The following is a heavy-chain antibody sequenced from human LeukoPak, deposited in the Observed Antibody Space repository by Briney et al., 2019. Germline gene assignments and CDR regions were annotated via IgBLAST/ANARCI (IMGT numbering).Heavy chain of an antibody. J-gene: IGHJ3*02. CDR1: GYTFTGYY. CDR3: ARDSSGYYLYDAFVI. V-gene: IGHV1-2*02. D-gene: IGHD3-22*01. Sequence: GASVKVSCKASGYTFTGYYMHWVRQAPGQGLEWMGWINPNSGGTNYAQKFQGRVTMTRDTSISTAYMELSRLRSDDTAVYYCARDSSGYYLYDAFVIWGQGTMVTVSS. CDR2: INPNSGGT.